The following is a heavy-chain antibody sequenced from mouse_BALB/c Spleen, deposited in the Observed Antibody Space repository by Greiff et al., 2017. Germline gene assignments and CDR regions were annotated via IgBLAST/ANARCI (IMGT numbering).Heavy chain of an antibody. D-gene: IGHD1-1*01. V-gene: IGHV5-6-2*01. CDR2: INSNGGST. CDR3: ARRYYYGSSYWYFDV. J-gene: IGHJ1*01. Sequence: EVKLMESGGGLVKLGGSLKLSCAASGFTFSSYYMSWVRQTPEKRLELVAAINSNGGSTYYPDTVKGRFTISRDNAKNTLYLQMSSLKSEDTALYYCARRYYYGSSYWYFDVWGAGTTVTVSS. CDR1: GFTFSSYY.